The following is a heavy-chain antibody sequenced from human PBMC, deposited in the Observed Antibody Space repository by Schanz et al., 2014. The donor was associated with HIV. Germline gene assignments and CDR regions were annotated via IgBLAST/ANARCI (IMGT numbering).Heavy chain of an antibody. CDR1: GFTLEDFA. CDR2: MTWNRRRI. Sequence: EVQLVESGGGLVQPGRSLRLSCAASGFTLEDFAMHWVRQAPGKGLEWVSGMTWNRRRIGYADSVKGRFTISRDNAKNSLYLQMNSLRAEDTALYYCAKDNGWPLASYYGMDVWGQGTTVTVS. CDR3: AKDNGWPLASYYGMDV. J-gene: IGHJ6*02. V-gene: IGHV3-9*01. D-gene: IGHD6-19*01.